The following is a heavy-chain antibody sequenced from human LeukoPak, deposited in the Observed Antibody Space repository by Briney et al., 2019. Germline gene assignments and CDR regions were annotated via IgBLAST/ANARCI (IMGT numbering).Heavy chain of an antibody. V-gene: IGHV4-59*01. CDR2: IYYSGST. J-gene: IGHJ4*02. Sequence: KTSETLSLTCTVSGGSISSYYWSWIRQPPGKGLEWIGYIYYSGSTNYNPSLKSRVTISVDTSKNQFSLKLSSVTAADTAAYYCARTNRDGHFDYWGQGTLVTVSS. CDR1: GGSISSYY. CDR3: ARTNRDGHFDY. D-gene: IGHD5-24*01.